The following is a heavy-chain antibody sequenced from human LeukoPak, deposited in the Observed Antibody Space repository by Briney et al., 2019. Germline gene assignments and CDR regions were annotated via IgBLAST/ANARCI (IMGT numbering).Heavy chain of an antibody. CDR3: ARGGPTGALDY. V-gene: IGHV3-7*01. J-gene: IGHJ4*02. CDR1: GSTFANYW. Sequence: PGGSLRLSCAASGSTFANYWMTWVRQAPGEGLEWVANIKEDGTEKCYVDSVRGRFTISRDNAKISLYLQMDSLRAEDTAVYHCARGGPTGALDYWGQGTLVTVSS. CDR2: IKEDGTEK. D-gene: IGHD7-27*01.